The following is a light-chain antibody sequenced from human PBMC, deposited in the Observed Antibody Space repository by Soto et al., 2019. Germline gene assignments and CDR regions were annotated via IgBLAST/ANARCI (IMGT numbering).Light chain of an antibody. CDR1: QSITSNF. CDR3: HHFADSPT. V-gene: IGKV3D-20*01. Sequence: IVLTQSPVTLSLSPGERATLSCGASQSITSNFVVWYQKKPGLAPRLLMFDASTRAIGIPDRFSGSGSGTDFTLTIRGLEPEDSAVYYCHHFADSPTFGGGTKVEIK. CDR2: DAS. J-gene: IGKJ4*01.